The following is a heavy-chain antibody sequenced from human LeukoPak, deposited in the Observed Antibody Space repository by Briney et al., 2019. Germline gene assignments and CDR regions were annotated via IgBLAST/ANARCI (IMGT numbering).Heavy chain of an antibody. D-gene: IGHD5-18*01. J-gene: IGHJ4*02. CDR2: IYYSGRT. CDR1: GGSISSYY. V-gene: IGHV4-59*01. CDR3: ARGQKYRNGYTVTELGSGYFTY. Sequence: SETLSLTCTVSGGSISSYYWSWIRQTPGKGLEWIGYIYYSGRTNYNPSLKSRVTISIDTSKNQFSLTLSSVTTADAAVYYCARGQKYRNGYTVTELGSGYFTYWGQGTLVTVSS.